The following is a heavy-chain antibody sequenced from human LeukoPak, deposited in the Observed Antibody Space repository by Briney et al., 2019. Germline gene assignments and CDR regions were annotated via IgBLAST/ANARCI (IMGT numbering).Heavy chain of an antibody. D-gene: IGHD3-3*02. J-gene: IGHJ4*02. CDR1: GYTFSDFY. CDR2: ITPKSGDT. CDR3: ARVRLADERAWAY. Sequence: RASVKVSCKASGYTFSDFYIHWVRQAPGQGLEYVGWITPKSGDTYSPQRFQGRVTMTRDASISTAYMELSSPRSDDTAVYFCARVRLADERAWAYWGQGTLVTVSS. V-gene: IGHV1-2*02.